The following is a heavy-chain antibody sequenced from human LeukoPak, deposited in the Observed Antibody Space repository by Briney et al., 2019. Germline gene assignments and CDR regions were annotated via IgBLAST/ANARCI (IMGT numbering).Heavy chain of an antibody. Sequence: TGGSLTLSCAASGFTFSRNWMHWVRQGSGKGLVWVSRIKYDGTYANYADSVKGRFTISRDNARNTLYLQMNSLRAEDTAVYFCVRDNDRYSFDVWGQGTKVTVSS. CDR1: GFTFSRNW. CDR2: IKYDGTYA. D-gene: IGHD1-1*01. V-gene: IGHV3-74*01. J-gene: IGHJ3*01. CDR3: VRDNDRYSFDV.